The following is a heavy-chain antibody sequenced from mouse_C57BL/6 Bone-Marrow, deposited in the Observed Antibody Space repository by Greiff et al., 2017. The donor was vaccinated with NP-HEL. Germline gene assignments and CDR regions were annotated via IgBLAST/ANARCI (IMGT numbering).Heavy chain of an antibody. CDR1: GYTFTEYT. D-gene: IGHD2-3*01. Sequence: VQLQESGAELVKPGASVKLSCKASGYTFTEYTIHWVKQRSGQGLEWIGWFYPGSGSIKYNEKFKDKATLTADKSSSTVYMELSRLTSEDSAVYFCARHEKGGGGYYEAWFAYWGQGTLVTVSA. V-gene: IGHV1-62-2*01. CDR3: ARHEKGGGGYYEAWFAY. CDR2: FYPGSGSI. J-gene: IGHJ3*01.